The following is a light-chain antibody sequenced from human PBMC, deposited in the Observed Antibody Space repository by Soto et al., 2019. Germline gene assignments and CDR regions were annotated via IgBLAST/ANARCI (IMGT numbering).Light chain of an antibody. CDR1: QIVSSN. Sequence: ILMTQSPATLSVSPGERSTLSCRAVQIVSSNVAWYQQKTGQSPRLLLYGASARATGVPARFSGSGSGTQFTLTIRSLQSEDFAVYYCQQYNNWRQTFGQGTKVDIK. J-gene: IGKJ1*01. V-gene: IGKV3-15*01. CDR3: QQYNNWRQT. CDR2: GAS.